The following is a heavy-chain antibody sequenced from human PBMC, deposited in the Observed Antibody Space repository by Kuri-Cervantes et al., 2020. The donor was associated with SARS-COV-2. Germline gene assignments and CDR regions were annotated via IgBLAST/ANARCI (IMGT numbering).Heavy chain of an antibody. CDR2: IIPIFGTA. CDR1: GGTFSSYA. Sequence: KISCKASGGTFSSYAISWVRQAPGQGLEWMGGIIPIFGTANYAQKLQGRVTMTTDTSTSTAYMELRSLRSDDTAVYYCARESGSSGWYGFDYWGQGTLVTVSS. J-gene: IGHJ4*02. CDR3: ARESGSSGWYGFDY. V-gene: IGHV1-69*05. D-gene: IGHD6-19*01.